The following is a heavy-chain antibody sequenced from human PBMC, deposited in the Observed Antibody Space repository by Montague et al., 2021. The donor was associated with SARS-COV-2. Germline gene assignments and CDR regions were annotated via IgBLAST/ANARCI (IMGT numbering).Heavy chain of an antibody. CDR3: ARRGFDTSGYYSYFDY. D-gene: IGHD3-22*01. CDR1: GYSFTKYW. Sequence: QSGAEVKKPGESLKISCNGSGYSFTKYWIGWVRQMPGKGLEWMGIIYPGDSDSRYSPPFQGQVTISADKSISTAYLQWSSLKASDTAMYYCARRGFDTSGYYSYFDYWGQGTLVTVSS. CDR2: IYPGDSDS. V-gene: IGHV5-51*01. J-gene: IGHJ4*02.